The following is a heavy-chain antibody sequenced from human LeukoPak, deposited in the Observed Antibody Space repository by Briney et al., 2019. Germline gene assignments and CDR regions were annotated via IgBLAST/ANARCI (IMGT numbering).Heavy chain of an antibody. CDR1: GYTFTTFW. Sequence: GESLKISCKGSGYTFTTFWIGWVRQVPGKGLEWMGLIYPGNSDTRYSPSFHGQVTISADKSISTAYMELSSLRAEDTAVYYCARGNYWFDPWGQGTLVTVSS. V-gene: IGHV5-51*01. CDR2: IYPGNSDT. CDR3: ARGNYWFDP. J-gene: IGHJ5*02. D-gene: IGHD5-24*01.